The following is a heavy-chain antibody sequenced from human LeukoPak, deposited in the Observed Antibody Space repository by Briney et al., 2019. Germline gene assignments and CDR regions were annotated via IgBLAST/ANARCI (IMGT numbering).Heavy chain of an antibody. J-gene: IGHJ4*02. V-gene: IGHV3-9*03. CDR3: AKGYDYGGNGPFDY. D-gene: IGHD4-23*01. Sequence: GGSLRLSCAASGFTFDDYAMHWVRQAPGKGLEWVSGISWNSGSIGYADSVKGRFTISRDNAKNSLYLQMNSLRAEDMALYYCAKGYDYGGNGPFDYWGQGTLVTVSS. CDR1: GFTFDDYA. CDR2: ISWNSGSI.